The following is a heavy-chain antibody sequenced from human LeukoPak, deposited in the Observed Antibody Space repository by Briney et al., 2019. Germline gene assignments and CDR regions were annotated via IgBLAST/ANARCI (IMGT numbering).Heavy chain of an antibody. J-gene: IGHJ4*02. CDR2: ISGGGG. Sequence: GGSLRLSCAASGFTFSSYAMSWVRQAPGKGLEWVSAISGGGGSRFTISRDNSKNTLYLQMNSLRAEDTAVYYCAKAVRDIAAPAYYFDYWGQGTLVTVSS. CDR3: AKAVRDIAAPAYYFDY. CDR1: GFTFSSYA. V-gene: IGHV3-23*01. D-gene: IGHD6-6*01.